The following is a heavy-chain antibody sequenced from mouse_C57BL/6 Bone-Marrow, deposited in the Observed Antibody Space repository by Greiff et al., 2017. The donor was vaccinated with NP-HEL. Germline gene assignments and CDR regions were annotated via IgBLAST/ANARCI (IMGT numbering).Heavy chain of an antibody. V-gene: IGHV1-81*01. CDR3: AREKYYYKEDDY. CDR2: IYPRSGNT. J-gene: IGHJ2*01. Sequence: VKLMESGAELARPGASVKLSCKASGYTFTSYGISWVKQRTGQGLEWIGEIYPRSGNTYYNEKFKGKATLTADKSSSTAYMELRSLTSEDSAVYFCAREKYYYKEDDYWGQGTTLTVSS. D-gene: IGHD1-1*01. CDR1: GYTFTSYG.